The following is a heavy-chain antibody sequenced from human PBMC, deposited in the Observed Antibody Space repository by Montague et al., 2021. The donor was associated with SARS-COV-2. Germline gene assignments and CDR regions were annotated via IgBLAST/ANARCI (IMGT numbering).Heavy chain of an antibody. CDR3: ARGVMTSVAGFDS. Sequence: LYENRITYYNPSLKSRPTLSVDTSRNELSLTLTSVTAADTAVYYCARGVMTSVAGFDSWGQGTRGAVSA. J-gene: IGHJ4*02. V-gene: IGHV4-30-4*05. CDR2: LYENRIT. D-gene: IGHD4-23*01.